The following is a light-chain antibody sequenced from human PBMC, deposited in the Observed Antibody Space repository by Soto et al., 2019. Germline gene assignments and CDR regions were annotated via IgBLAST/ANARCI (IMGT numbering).Light chain of an antibody. CDR1: QSVSSY. CDR2: DAS. J-gene: IGKJ3*01. CDR3: QQRSNWPPEFT. V-gene: IGKV3-11*01. Sequence: EIGLTQSPATLSLSPGERATLSCSASQSVSSYLAWDQQKPGQAPRLLIYDASNRATGIPARFSGSGSGPGFTLTISSLEPEDFAVYYCQQRSNWPPEFTFGPGTKVDIK.